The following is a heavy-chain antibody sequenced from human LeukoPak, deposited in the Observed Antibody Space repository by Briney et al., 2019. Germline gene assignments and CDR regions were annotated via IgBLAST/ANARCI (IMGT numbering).Heavy chain of an antibody. V-gene: IGHV3-21*04. CDR3: AETRLDVAANRHPTVAGFDY. CDR2: ISSSSSYI. CDR1: GFTFSSYT. Sequence: NPEGSLRLSCAASGFTFSSYTMNWVRQAPGKGLQSVSSISSSSSYIYYADSVKGRFTISRDNAKNSLYLQMNSLRAEDTALYHCAETRLDVAANRHPTVAGFDYWGQGTLVTVSS. J-gene: IGHJ4*02. D-gene: IGHD4-23*01.